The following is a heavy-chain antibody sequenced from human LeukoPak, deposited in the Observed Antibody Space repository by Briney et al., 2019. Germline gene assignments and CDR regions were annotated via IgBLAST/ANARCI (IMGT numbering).Heavy chain of an antibody. CDR2: INHSGGT. CDR1: GGSFSGYY. V-gene: IGHV4-34*01. D-gene: IGHD5-24*01. CDR3: AGAVGYIHNWFDP. J-gene: IGHJ5*02. Sequence: PSETLSLTCAVYGGSFSGYYWSWIRQPPGKGLEWIGEINHSGGTNYNPSLKSRVTISVDTSKNQFSLKLSSVTAADTAVYYCAGAVGYIHNWFDPWGQGTLVTVSS.